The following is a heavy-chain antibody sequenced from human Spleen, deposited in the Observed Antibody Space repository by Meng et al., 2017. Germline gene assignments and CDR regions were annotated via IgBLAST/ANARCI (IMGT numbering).Heavy chain of an antibody. Sequence: QVQLVASGGGVVQSGKSLGLSCASARLQARGWSGWQLYHMADSVKGRFTISRDNSKNTLYLQMNSLRADDTAVYFCTRDIRSWYFDLWGRGTLVTVSS. V-gene: IGHV3-33*05. CDR2: YHM. CDR3: TRDIRSWYFDL. J-gene: IGHJ2*01. D-gene: IGHD2-21*01.